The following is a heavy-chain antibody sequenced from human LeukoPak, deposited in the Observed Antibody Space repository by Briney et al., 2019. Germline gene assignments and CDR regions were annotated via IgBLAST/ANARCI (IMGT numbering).Heavy chain of an antibody. CDR2: ISSSSSYI. CDR3: ASWEYSSSSLWGTYPYYFDY. Sequence: GGSLRLSCAASGFTFSSYAMSWVRQAPGKGLEWVSSISSSSSYIYYADSVKGRFTISRDNAKNSLYLQMNSLRAEDTAVYYCASWEYSSSSLWGTYPYYFDYWGQGTLVTVSS. D-gene: IGHD6-13*01. V-gene: IGHV3-21*01. J-gene: IGHJ4*02. CDR1: GFTFSSYA.